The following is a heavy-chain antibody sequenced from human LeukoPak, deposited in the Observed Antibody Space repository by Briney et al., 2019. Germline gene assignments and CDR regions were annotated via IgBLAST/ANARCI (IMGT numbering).Heavy chain of an antibody. D-gene: IGHD2-15*01. CDR1: GFNFRHAA. J-gene: IGHJ3*01. CDR2: ISFSGDNA. Sequence: PGGSLRLSCAVSGFNFRHAAMTWVRQVPGKALEWVGLISFSGDNAYYADSVKGRFTISRDNSNDSLSLHMNSLRVADTAMYYCVKDIELTAWGLGTMVTVSS. CDR3: VKDIELTA. V-gene: IGHV3-23*01.